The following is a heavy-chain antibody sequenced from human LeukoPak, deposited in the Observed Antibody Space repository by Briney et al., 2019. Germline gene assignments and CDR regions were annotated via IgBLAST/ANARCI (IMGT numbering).Heavy chain of an antibody. CDR3: ARRGGSSSRRSPIDY. CDR1: GFTFSDYW. CDR2: IKQDGSEK. V-gene: IGHV3-7*01. Sequence: GGSLRLSCAASGFTFSDYWMTWVRQAPGKGPEWVANIKQDGSEKYYVDSVRGRFTISRDNAKNSLFLQMNSLRAEDTAVYYCARRGGSSSRRSPIDYWGQGTLVTVSS. J-gene: IGHJ4*02. D-gene: IGHD6-6*01.